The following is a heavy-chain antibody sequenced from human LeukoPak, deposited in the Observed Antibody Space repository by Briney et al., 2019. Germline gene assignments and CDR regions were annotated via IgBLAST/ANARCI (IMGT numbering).Heavy chain of an antibody. Sequence: GASVKVSCKASGGTFSSYIISWVRQAPGQGLEWMGGIIPIFGTANYAQKFHGRVTITADESTSTAYMELSSLRSEDTAVYYCARETTVTLGSGDAFDIWGQGTMVTVSS. D-gene: IGHD4-17*01. CDR1: GGTFSSYI. CDR2: IIPIFGTA. CDR3: ARETTVTLGSGDAFDI. V-gene: IGHV1-69*13. J-gene: IGHJ3*02.